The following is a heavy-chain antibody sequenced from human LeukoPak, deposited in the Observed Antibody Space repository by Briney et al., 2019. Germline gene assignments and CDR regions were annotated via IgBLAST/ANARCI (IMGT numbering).Heavy chain of an antibody. CDR2: IYHSGGT. J-gene: IGHJ4*02. V-gene: IGHV4-34*01. Sequence: SETLSLTCAVYGGSFSGYYWSWIRQPPGKGLEWIGSIYHSGGTYYNPSLKSRVTISVDTSKNQFSLKLSSGTAADTAVYYCARDNIAAAGTLIGYWGQGTLVTVSS. CDR1: GGSFSGYY. CDR3: ARDNIAAAGTLIGY. D-gene: IGHD6-13*01.